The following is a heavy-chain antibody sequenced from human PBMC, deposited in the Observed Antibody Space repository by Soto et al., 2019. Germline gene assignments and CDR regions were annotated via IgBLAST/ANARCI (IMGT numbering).Heavy chain of an antibody. V-gene: IGHV3-23*01. Sequence: GSLRLSCAASGFTFSSYAMSWVRQAPGKGLEWVSAIGGSGGSTYYADSVKGRFTISRDNSKNTLYLQMNSLRAEDTAVYYCAKDSLSSSWYNWFDPWGQGTLVTVSS. CDR1: GFTFSSYA. D-gene: IGHD6-13*01. CDR2: IGGSGGST. J-gene: IGHJ5*02. CDR3: AKDSLSSSWYNWFDP.